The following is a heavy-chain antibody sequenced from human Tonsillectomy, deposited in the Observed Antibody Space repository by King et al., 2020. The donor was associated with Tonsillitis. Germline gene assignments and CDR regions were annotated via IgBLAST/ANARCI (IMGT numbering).Heavy chain of an antibody. D-gene: IGHD4-17*01. V-gene: IGHV4-30-2*01. CDR1: GGSISSGGYS. CDR3: ARDAGDYGMDV. Sequence: QLQESGSGLVKPSQTLSLTCAVSGGSISSGGYSWSWIRQPPGKGLEWIGYIYHRESPYYNPSLKSRVTISIDRSKNHLSLNLSSVTAADTDVYYCARDAGDYGMDVWGQGTTVTVS. CDR2: IYHRESP. J-gene: IGHJ6*02.